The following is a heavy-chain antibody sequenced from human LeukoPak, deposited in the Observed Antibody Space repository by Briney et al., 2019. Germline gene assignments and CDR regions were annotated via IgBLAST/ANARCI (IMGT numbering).Heavy chain of an antibody. V-gene: IGHV3-15*07. Sequence: KPGGSLRLSCAASGFTFTNAWMNWVRQAPGKGLEWVGRIKSKTDGGTTDYAAPVKGRFTISRDDSENTPYLQMNSLKTEDTAVYYCTTTPTKYYDFWSAYNDYWGQGTLVTVSS. CDR1: GFTFTNAW. CDR2: IKSKTDGGTT. CDR3: TTTPTKYYDFWSAYNDY. J-gene: IGHJ4*02. D-gene: IGHD3-3*01.